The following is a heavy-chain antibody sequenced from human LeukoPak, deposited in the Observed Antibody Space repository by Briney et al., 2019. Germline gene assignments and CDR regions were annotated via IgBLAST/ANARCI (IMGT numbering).Heavy chain of an antibody. CDR2: IWYDGSNK. CDR3: ARTVVPAAIDYYYYGMDV. Sequence: GGSLRLSCAASGFTFSSYGMHWVRQAPGKGLEWVAVIWYDGSNKYYADSVKGRFTISRDNSKNTLYLQMNSLRAEDTAVYYCARTVVPAAIDYYYYGMDVWGQGTTVTVSS. J-gene: IGHJ6*02. V-gene: IGHV3-33*01. CDR1: GFTFSSYG. D-gene: IGHD2-2*01.